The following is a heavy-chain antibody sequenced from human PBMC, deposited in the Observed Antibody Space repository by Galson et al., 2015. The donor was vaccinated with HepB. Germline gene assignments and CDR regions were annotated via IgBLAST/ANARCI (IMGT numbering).Heavy chain of an antibody. Sequence: SLRLSCAASGFTFSSYSMNWVRQAPGKGLEWVSSISSSSSYIYYADSVKGRFTISRDNAKNSLYLQMNSLRAEDTAVYYCAREYSSSWYGDYWGQGTLVTVSP. J-gene: IGHJ4*02. CDR2: ISSSSSYI. CDR3: AREYSSSWYGDY. CDR1: GFTFSSYS. D-gene: IGHD6-13*01. V-gene: IGHV3-21*01.